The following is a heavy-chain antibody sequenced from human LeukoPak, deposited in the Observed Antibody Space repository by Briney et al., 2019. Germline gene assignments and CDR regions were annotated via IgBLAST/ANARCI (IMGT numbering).Heavy chain of an antibody. CDR1: GDSVSSNSAA. D-gene: IGHD2-2*01. J-gene: IGHJ5*02. CDR2: TYYRSKWHN. CDR3: ARAVPAGRYSRFDP. Sequence: SQTLSLTCAISGDSVSSNSAAWNWIRQSPSRGLEWLGRTYYRSKWHNDYAISVKSRITINPDTSRNQFSLQLNSVTPEDTAVYYCARAVPAGRYSRFDPWGQGALVTVSS. V-gene: IGHV6-1*01.